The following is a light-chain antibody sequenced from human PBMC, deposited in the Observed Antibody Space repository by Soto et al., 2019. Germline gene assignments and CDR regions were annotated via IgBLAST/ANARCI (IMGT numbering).Light chain of an antibody. V-gene: IGKV3-20*01. Sequence: EIVLTQSPGTLSLSPGETATLSCRASQRVARDLTWYQQKPGQAPRLLISRASTGATGIPDRFSGSGSGTDFTLTINRLEPEDSAVYYCQQHTISMYTFGQGTKLEIK. CDR3: QQHTISMYT. CDR1: QRVARD. J-gene: IGKJ2*01. CDR2: RAS.